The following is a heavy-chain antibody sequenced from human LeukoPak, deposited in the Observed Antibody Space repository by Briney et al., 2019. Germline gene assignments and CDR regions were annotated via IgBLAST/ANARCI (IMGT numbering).Heavy chain of an antibody. D-gene: IGHD2-2*01. CDR1: GYTFTSYY. CDR2: INPSGGGT. J-gene: IGHJ5*02. CDR3: ARDRVRKVVVVPAAPYNWFDP. V-gene: IGHV1-2*02. Sequence: ASVKVSCKASGYTFTSYYMHWVRQAPGQGLEWMGIINPSGGGTNYAQKFQGRVTMTRDTSISTAYMELSRLRSDDTAVYYCARDRVRKVVVVPAAPYNWFDPWGQGTLVTVSS.